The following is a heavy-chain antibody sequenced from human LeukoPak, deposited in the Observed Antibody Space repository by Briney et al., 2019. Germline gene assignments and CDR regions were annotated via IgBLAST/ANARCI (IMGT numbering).Heavy chain of an antibody. J-gene: IGHJ6*03. CDR2: INSDGSST. CDR3: ARESNELLCYDKDV. CDR1: GYTFSSYW. V-gene: IGHV3-74*01. Sequence: TGGSLRLSCAASGYTFSSYWMHWVRQAPGKGLVLVSRINSDGSSTSYADSVKGRFTISRDNAKNTLYLQMNSLRAEDTAVYCAARESNELLCYDKDVQGKGMTVTVSS. D-gene: IGHD2-2*01.